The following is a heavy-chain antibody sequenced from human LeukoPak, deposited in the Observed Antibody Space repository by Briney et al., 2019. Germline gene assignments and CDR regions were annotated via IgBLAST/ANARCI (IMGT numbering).Heavy chain of an antibody. CDR1: GFTLNTYS. Sequence: GGSLRLSCAASGFTLNTYSMNWVRQAPGKGLEWVSSIRSTYIYYADSVKGGFTIARDNANNSLYLQMNSLRAEDTAVYYCARGVDSSWSIDYWGQGTLVTVSS. J-gene: IGHJ4*02. V-gene: IGHV3-21*01. D-gene: IGHD6-13*01. CDR3: ARGVDSSWSIDY. CDR2: IRSTYI.